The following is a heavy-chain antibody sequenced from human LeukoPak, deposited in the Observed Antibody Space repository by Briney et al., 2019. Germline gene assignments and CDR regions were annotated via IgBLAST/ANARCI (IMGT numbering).Heavy chain of an antibody. D-gene: IGHD6-19*01. J-gene: IGHJ4*02. CDR2: IIPIFGTA. Sequence: GASVKVSCKASGGTFSSYAISWVRQAPGQGLEWMGGIIPIFGTANYAQKFQGRVTITADESTSTAYMELNSLRAEDTAVYYCAKLKQWQPQRYFFEYWGQGALVTVAS. V-gene: IGHV1-69*13. CDR1: GGTFSSYA. CDR3: AKLKQWQPQRYFFEY.